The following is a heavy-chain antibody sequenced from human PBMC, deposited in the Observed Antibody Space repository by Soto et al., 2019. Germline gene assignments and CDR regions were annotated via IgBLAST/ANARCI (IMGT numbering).Heavy chain of an antibody. CDR2: IYHSGTT. V-gene: IGHV4-38-2*02. J-gene: IGHJ5*02. CDR3: ARDSSGYYWFDP. D-gene: IGHD3-22*01. Sequence: ETLSLSCAVSGFSISSGYFWCWIRQPPGKGPEWLGSIYHSGTTYYNPSVKGRVTISVDTSKNQFSLKMSSVTAADTAVYYCARDSSGYYWFDPWGQGTPVTVYS. CDR1: GFSISSGYF.